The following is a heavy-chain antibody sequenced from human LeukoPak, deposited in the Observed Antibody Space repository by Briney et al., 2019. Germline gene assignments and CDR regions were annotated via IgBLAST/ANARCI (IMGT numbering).Heavy chain of an antibody. CDR1: GGSFSGYY. CDR2: INHSGST. CDR3: ARGLGCSSTSCYSGMDV. V-gene: IGHV4-34*01. J-gene: IGHJ6*03. D-gene: IGHD2-2*01. Sequence: SETLSLTCAVYGGSFSGYYWSWICQPPGKGLEWIGEINHSGSTNYNPSLKSRVTISVDTSKNQFSLKLSSVTAADTAVYYCARGLGCSSTSCYSGMDVWGKGTTVTVSS.